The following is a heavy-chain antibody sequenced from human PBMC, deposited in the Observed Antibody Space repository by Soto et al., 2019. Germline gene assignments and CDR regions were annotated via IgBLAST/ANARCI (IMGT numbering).Heavy chain of an antibody. CDR2: IYYSGST. Sequence: SETLSLTCTVSVGSISSSSYYWGWIRQPPGKGLEWIGSIYYSGSTYYNPSLKSRVTISVDTSKNQFSLKLSSVTAADTAVYYCARLESSGYYYFDGEFDYWGQGTLVTVSS. CDR3: ARLESSGYYYFDGEFDY. D-gene: IGHD3-22*01. J-gene: IGHJ4*02. CDR1: VGSISSSSYY. V-gene: IGHV4-39*01.